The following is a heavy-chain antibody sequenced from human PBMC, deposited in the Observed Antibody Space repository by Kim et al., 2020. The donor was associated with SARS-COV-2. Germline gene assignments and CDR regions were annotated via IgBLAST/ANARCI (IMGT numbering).Heavy chain of an antibody. D-gene: IGHD3-10*01. Sequence: QPFPGRVTITRDRAATTAYMELSSLTSKDTAVYYCAREGSGSYNWFDPWGQGTLVTVSS. J-gene: IGHJ5*02. CDR3: AREGSGSYNWFDP. V-gene: IGHV1-3*01.